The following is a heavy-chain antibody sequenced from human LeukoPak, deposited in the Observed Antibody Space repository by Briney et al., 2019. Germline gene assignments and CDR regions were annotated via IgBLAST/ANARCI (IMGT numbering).Heavy chain of an antibody. CDR2: IIPIFGTA. CDR3: ARDGDSGYSSGWYDY. Sequence: ASVTVSCTASGGTFSSYAISWVRQAPGQGLEWMGGIIPIFGTANYAQKFQGRVTITADESTSTAYMELSSLRSEDAAVYYCARDGDSGYSSGWYDYWGQGTLVTVSS. CDR1: GGTFSSYA. V-gene: IGHV1-69*13. D-gene: IGHD6-19*01. J-gene: IGHJ4*02.